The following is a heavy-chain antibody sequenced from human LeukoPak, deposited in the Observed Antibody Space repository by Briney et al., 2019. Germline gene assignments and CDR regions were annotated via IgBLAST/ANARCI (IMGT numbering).Heavy chain of an antibody. CDR3: VMFGELTGAIFPLFPPV. V-gene: IGHV1-8*03. Sequence: ASVKVSCKAPGYTFTSYDINRVRQATRQGLEWMGWTNPNIGNTGYAQKFQGRVTITRNTSISTAYMELSSLRSEDTAVYYCVMFGELTGAIFPLFPPVWGKGTTVTVSS. J-gene: IGHJ6*04. CDR2: TNPNIGNT. D-gene: IGHD3-10*02. CDR1: GYTFTSYD.